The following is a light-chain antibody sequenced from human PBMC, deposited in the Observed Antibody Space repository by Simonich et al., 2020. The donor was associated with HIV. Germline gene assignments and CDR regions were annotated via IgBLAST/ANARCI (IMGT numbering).Light chain of an antibody. V-gene: IGLV2-14*01. J-gene: IGLJ3*02. CDR2: DVS. CDR1: SSDGGGYNY. CDR3: NSYTSSSTWV. Sequence: QSALTQPASVSGSPGQSITLSCTGTSSDGGGYNYVSWYQQHPGKAPKLRIYDVSKRPSGVSNRFSGSKSGNTASLTISGLQAEDEAEYYCNSYTSSSTWVFGGGTKLTVL.